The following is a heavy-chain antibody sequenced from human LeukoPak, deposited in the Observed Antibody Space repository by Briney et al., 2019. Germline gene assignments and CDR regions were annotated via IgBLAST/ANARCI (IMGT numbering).Heavy chain of an antibody. J-gene: IGHJ4*02. CDR2: INPNSGGT. Sequence: GASVKVSCKASGYTFTGYYMHWVRQAPGQGLEWMGWINPNSGGTNYAQKFQGRVTMTRDTSISTAYMELSRLRSDDTAVYYCARDRNVRFAVAHPSDYWGQGTLVTVSS. V-gene: IGHV1-2*02. CDR3: ARDRNVRFAVAHPSDY. CDR1: GYTFTGYY. D-gene: IGHD6-19*01.